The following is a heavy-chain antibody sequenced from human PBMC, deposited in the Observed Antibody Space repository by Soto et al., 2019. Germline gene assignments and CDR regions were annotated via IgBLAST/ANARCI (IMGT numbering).Heavy chain of an antibody. CDR1: RNSNYDSS. Sequence: PSGTLILTFAVTRNSNYDSSWSWVLQPPGKGLEWIGNIHYNGNTKYNPSLKSRVTMSVDTSKNQFSLKLISVTAADTAKYFCAREGNLGRWLQPLDFWGQGTLVTVS. V-gene: IGHV4-59*01. CDR3: AREGNLGRWLQPLDF. D-gene: IGHD5-12*01. J-gene: IGHJ4*02. CDR2: IHYNGNT.